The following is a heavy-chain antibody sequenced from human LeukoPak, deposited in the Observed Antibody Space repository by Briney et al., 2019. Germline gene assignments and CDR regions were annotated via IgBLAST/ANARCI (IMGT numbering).Heavy chain of an antibody. D-gene: IGHD1-26*01. CDR1: GYTFTSYG. J-gene: IGHJ3*02. V-gene: IGHV1-18*01. Sequence: ASVKVSCKASGYTFTSYGISWVRQAPGQGLEWMGLISAYNGNTNYAQKLQGRVTMTTDTSTSTAYMELRSLRSDDTAVYYCARCKRWGSYKANDAFDIWGQGTMVTVSS. CDR3: ARCKRWGSYKANDAFDI. CDR2: ISAYNGNT.